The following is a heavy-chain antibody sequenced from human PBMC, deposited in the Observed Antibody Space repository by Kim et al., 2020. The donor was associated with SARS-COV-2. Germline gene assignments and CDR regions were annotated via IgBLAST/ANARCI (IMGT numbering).Heavy chain of an antibody. J-gene: IGHJ6*02. V-gene: IGHV4-39*01. D-gene: IGHD2-2*01. Sequence: LKSRVTISVDTSKNQFSLKLSSVTAADTAVYYCASIVVVPAAWFYYGMDVWGQGTTVTVSS. CDR3: ASIVVVPAAWFYYGMDV.